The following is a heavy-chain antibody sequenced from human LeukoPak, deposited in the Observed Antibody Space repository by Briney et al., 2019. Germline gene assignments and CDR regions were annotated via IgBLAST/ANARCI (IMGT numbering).Heavy chain of an antibody. J-gene: IGHJ6*03. CDR3: ASPLPPPAVGVAARPWYYMDV. Sequence: ASVKVSCKASGGTFSSYAISWVRQAPGQGLEWMGGIIPIFGTANYAQKFQGRVTITTDESTSTAYMELSSLRSEDTAVYYCASPLPPPAVGVAARPWYYMDVWGKGTTVTVSS. D-gene: IGHD6-6*01. V-gene: IGHV1-69*05. CDR2: IIPIFGTA. CDR1: GGTFSSYA.